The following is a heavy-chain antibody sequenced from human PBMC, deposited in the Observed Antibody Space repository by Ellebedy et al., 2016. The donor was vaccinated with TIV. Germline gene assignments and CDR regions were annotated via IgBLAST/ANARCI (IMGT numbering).Heavy chain of an antibody. J-gene: IGHJ4*02. Sequence: GESLKISCKASGYTFINYWIAWVRQMPEKGLEWMGIIYPGDSDSRYSPSLQGQVTISADKSITTAYLQWSSLKASDTAMYYCARRRRGDYGEGRWYLDYWGQGTLVTVSS. CDR1: GYTFINYW. V-gene: IGHV5-51*01. CDR3: ARRRRGDYGEGRWYLDY. D-gene: IGHD4-17*01. CDR2: IYPGDSDS.